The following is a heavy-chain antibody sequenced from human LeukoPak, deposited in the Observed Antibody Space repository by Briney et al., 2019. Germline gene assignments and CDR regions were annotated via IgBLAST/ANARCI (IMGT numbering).Heavy chain of an antibody. CDR1: GYSFTNYW. Sequence: AGESLKISCKGSGYSFTNYWIGWVRQMPGKGLEWMGIIYPGDSDTRYSPSFRGQVTISADKSISTAYLQWSSLRASDTAMYYCARIYLEQWLDYWGQGTLVTVSS. J-gene: IGHJ4*02. CDR3: ARIYLEQWLDY. CDR2: IYPGDSDT. V-gene: IGHV5-51*01. D-gene: IGHD6-19*01.